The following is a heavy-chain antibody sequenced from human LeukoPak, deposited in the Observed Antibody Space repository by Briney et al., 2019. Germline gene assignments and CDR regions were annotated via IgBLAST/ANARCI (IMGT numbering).Heavy chain of an antibody. V-gene: IGHV3-30*02. CDR2: IRYDGSNK. CDR1: GFTFSSYG. D-gene: IGHD3-10*01. CDR3: AKGPIGASTTMRSIAFDI. Sequence: GGSLRLSCAASGFTFSSYGMHWVRQAPGKGLEWVAFIRYDGSNKYYADSVKGRFAISRDNSKNTLYLQMNSLRAEDTAVYYCAKGPIGASTTMRSIAFDIWGQGTMVTVSS. J-gene: IGHJ3*02.